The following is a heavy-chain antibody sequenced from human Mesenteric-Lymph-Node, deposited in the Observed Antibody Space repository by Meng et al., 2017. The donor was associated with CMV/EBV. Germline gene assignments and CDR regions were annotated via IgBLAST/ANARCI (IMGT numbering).Heavy chain of an antibody. J-gene: IGHJ5*02. CDR1: GYS. V-gene: IGHV4-34*01. Sequence: GYSWSWIRQPPGKGLEWIGEINHSGSTNYNPSLKSRVTISVDTSKNQFSLKLSSVTAADTAVYYCARDNHRYCSSTSCPSRLGWFDPWGQGTLVTVSS. CDR2: INHSGST. CDR3: ARDNHRYCSSTSCPSRLGWFDP. D-gene: IGHD2-2*01.